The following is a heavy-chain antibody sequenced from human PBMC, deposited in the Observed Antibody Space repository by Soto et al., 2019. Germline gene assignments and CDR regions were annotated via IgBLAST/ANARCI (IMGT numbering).Heavy chain of an antibody. CDR2: ISNSGRIT. CDR3: ARDHGGGGLALEF. J-gene: IGHJ4*02. CDR1: GFTFSDYY. V-gene: IGHV3-11*01. D-gene: IGHD3-16*01. Sequence: QVHLEESGGGLVKSGGSLRLSCTASGFTFSDYYMSWIRQAPGKGLEWVSDISNSGRITHHADSMEGRFTISRDNAKNSLYLQMNSLRPEDSAIYYCARDHGGGGLALEFWGQETLVTVSS.